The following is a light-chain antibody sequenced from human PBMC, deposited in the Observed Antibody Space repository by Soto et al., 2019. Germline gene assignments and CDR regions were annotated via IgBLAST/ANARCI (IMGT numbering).Light chain of an antibody. CDR1: QSINNNY. J-gene: IGKJ1*01. V-gene: IGKV3-20*01. CDR3: QQYGGSPRT. Sequence: EILLTQSPGTLSLSPGERATLSCRASQSINNNYLAWYQQKRGQAPRLLIDGASSRATGIPDRLSGSGSVTDFTLTISRLEPEDFAVYYCQQYGGSPRTFGQGTKVEIK. CDR2: GAS.